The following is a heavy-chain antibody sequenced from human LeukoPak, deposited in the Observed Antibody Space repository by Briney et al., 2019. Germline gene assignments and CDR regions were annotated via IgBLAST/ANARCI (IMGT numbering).Heavy chain of an antibody. CDR1: GFTFSGSA. Sequence: GGSLRLSCAASGFTFSGSAMHWVRQASGKGLEWVGRIRSKANSYATAYAASVKGRFTISRDDSKNTAYLQMNSRKTEDTAVYYCTRQYYATSGIWGQGTLVTVSS. CDR3: TRQYYATSGI. CDR2: IRSKANSYAT. J-gene: IGHJ4*02. D-gene: IGHD3-3*01. V-gene: IGHV3-73*01.